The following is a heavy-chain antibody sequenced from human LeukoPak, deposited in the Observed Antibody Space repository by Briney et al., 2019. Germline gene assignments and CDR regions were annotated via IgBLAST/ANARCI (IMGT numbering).Heavy chain of an antibody. Sequence: IYLGDSDVRYSPSFQGQVTISADKSTTTAYLQWSSLKASDTAMYYCARHPSFYSGWPLDYWGQGTLVTVSS. J-gene: IGHJ4*02. CDR2: IYLGDSDV. D-gene: IGHD6-19*01. CDR3: ARHPSFYSGWPLDY. V-gene: IGHV5-51*01.